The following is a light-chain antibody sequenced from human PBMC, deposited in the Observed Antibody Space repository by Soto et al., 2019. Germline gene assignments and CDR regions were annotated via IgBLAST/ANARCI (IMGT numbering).Light chain of an antibody. Sequence: EIVLTQSPGILSFSPGERATLSCRASQSISSTYLAWYQQKPGQAPRLLIYGASSRATGIPDRFSGSGSGTAFTLTISRLEPEDFAVFYCQKYGSSPRTFGQGTKVDIK. CDR3: QKYGSSPRT. CDR2: GAS. J-gene: IGKJ1*01. CDR1: QSISSTY. V-gene: IGKV3-20*01.